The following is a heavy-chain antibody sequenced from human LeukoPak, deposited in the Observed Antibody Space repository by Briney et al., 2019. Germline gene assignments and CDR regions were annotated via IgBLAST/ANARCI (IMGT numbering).Heavy chain of an antibody. Sequence: GGSLRLSCAASGFTISSYEMNWVRQAPGKGLEWISYIHSSGSTIYYADSVKGRFTISRDNAKNSLYLQMNSLRAEDTAVYYCVRDKSGCCFDYWGQGTLVAVSS. D-gene: IGHD1-26*01. J-gene: IGHJ4*02. CDR1: GFTISSYE. CDR2: IHSSGSTI. V-gene: IGHV3-48*03. CDR3: VRDKSGCCFDY.